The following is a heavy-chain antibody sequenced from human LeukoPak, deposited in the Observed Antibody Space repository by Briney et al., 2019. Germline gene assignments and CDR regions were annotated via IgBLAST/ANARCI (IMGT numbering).Heavy chain of an antibody. J-gene: IGHJ4*02. CDR3: ARGGNWNDLY. CDR1: AGSINNYY. CDR2: IYYSGST. D-gene: IGHD1-1*01. Sequence: SETLSLTCTVSAGSINNYYWSWIRQPPGKGLEWIGYIYYSGSTNYNPSLKSRVTISVDTSKKQVSLNLSSVTAADTAVYYCARGGNWNDLYWGQGTLVTVSS. V-gene: IGHV4-59*01.